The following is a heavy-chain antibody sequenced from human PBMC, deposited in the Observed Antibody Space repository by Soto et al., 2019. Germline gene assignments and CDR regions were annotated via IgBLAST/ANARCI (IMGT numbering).Heavy chain of an antibody. Sequence: HPGGSLRLSCAASGFTFRTYAMSWVRLAPGKGLEWVSSISDSGGSTAYADSVKGRFTISRNNSMNTLYLQMNSLRVEDTAIYYCAKRDLGFWGQGTLVTVSS. V-gene: IGHV3-23*01. J-gene: IGHJ4*02. CDR2: ISDSGGST. CDR3: AKRDLGF. CDR1: GFTFRTYA.